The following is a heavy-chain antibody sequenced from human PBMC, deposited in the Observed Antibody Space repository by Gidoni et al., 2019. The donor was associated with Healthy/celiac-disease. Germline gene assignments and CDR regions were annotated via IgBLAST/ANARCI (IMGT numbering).Heavy chain of an antibody. J-gene: IGHJ5*02. CDR3: ARGLDCSSTSCYAGYNWFDP. CDR1: GGSISSGGYS. D-gene: IGHD2-2*01. Sequence: QLQLQESGSGLVKPSQTLSLTCAVSGGSISSGGYSWRWIRQPPGKGLEWIGYIYHSGSTYYNPSLKSRVTISVDRSKNQFSLKLSSVTAADTAVYYCARGLDCSSTSCYAGYNWFDPWGQGTLVTVSS. V-gene: IGHV4-30-2*01. CDR2: IYHSGST.